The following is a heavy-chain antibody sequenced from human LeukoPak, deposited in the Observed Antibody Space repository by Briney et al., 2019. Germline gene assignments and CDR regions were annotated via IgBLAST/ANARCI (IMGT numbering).Heavy chain of an antibody. CDR2: INHSGST. J-gene: IGHJ4*02. CDR3: ARESIAARTFDY. D-gene: IGHD6-6*01. Sequence: PETLSLTCAVYGGSFSGYYWSWIRQPPGKGLEWIGEINHSGSTNYNPSLKSRVTISVDTSKNQFSLKLSSVTAADTAVYYCARESIAARTFDYWGQGTLVTVSS. V-gene: IGHV4-34*01. CDR1: GGSFSGYY.